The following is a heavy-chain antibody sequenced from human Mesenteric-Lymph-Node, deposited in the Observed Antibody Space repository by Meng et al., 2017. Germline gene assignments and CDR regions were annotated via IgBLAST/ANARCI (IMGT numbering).Heavy chain of an antibody. CDR2: IKQDGSEM. D-gene: IGHD3-10*01. J-gene: IGHJ6*02. V-gene: IGHV3-7*01. Sequence: GESLKISCAASGFTFSSSWMSWVRQAPGKGLEWVATIKQDGSEMLYVDSVKGPFTISRDNAKNSLYLQMNSLRAEDTAVYYCARDRVSYSYHYHGMDVWGQGTTVTVSS. CDR3: ARDRVSYSYHYHGMDV. CDR1: GFTFSSSW.